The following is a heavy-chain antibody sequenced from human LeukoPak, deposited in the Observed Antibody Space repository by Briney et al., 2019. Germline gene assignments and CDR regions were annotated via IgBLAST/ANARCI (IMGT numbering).Heavy chain of an antibody. CDR2: INPNSGGT. V-gene: IGHV1-2*06. J-gene: IGHJ6*03. CDR3: ARVGYYGSGSYYNPLRNYYYMDV. D-gene: IGHD3-10*01. Sequence: ASVKVSCKASGYTFTGYYMNWVRQAPGQGLEWMGRINPNSGGTNYSQKPQGRVTMTTDTSTSTAYMELRSMRSDDTAVDYCARVGYYGSGSYYNPLRNYYYMDVWGKGTTVTVSS. CDR1: GYTFTGYY.